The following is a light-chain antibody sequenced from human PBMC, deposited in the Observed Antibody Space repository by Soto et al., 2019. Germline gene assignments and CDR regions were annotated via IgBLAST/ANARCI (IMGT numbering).Light chain of an antibody. Sequence: EIVITHNPATLSVSQGERAILSSTASQSVSRNLAWYQQKPGQAPRLLIYGASTRATGIPARFSGSGSGTEFTLTIRRLQSEEFAVYYCQQYHNWPPINSGQGKRREIK. CDR2: GAS. V-gene: IGKV3-15*01. J-gene: IGKJ5*01. CDR1: QSVSRN. CDR3: QQYHNWPPIN.